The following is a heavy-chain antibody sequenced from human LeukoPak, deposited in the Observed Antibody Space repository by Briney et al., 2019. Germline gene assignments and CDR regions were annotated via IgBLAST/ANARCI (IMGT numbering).Heavy chain of an antibody. CDR3: ARGLHYYDSSGYYPQYYFDY. V-gene: IGHV1-69*13. Sequence: SVKVSCKASGGTFSSYAISWVRQAPGQGLEWMGGIIPIFGTANYAQKFQGRVTITADESTSTAYMELSSLRSEDTAVYYCARGLHYYDSSGYYPQYYFDYWGQGTLVTVSS. CDR1: GGTFSSYA. CDR2: IIPIFGTA. J-gene: IGHJ4*02. D-gene: IGHD3-22*01.